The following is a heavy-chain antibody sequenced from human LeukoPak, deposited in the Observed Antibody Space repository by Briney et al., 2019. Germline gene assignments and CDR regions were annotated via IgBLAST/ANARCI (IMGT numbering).Heavy chain of an antibody. CDR2: IRGGGTSE. V-gene: IGHV3-23*01. J-gene: IGHJ3*02. Sequence: PGGSLRLSWTASGFTFSAYAMMWVRQAPGKGPEWVSAIRGGGTSEFYADSVKGRFRISRDNSKDTLFLQMNSLRAEDTAVYYCARDPNGDYIGAFDMWGPGTMVTVSS. CDR3: ARDPNGDYIGAFDM. CDR1: GFTFSAYA. D-gene: IGHD4-17*01.